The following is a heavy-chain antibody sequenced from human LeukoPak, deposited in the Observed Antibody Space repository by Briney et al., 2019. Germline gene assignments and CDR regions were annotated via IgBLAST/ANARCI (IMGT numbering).Heavy chain of an antibody. CDR2: ISAYNGNT. CDR1: GYTFTSYG. J-gene: IGHJ3*02. D-gene: IGHD1-26*01. V-gene: IGHV1-18*04. CDR3: ARGGPVIVGASGAFDI. Sequence: AAVKVSCKASGYTFTSYGISWVRQAPGQGLEWMGWISAYNGNTNYAQKLQGRVTMTTDTSKSTAYMELRSLRSDDTAVHYCARGGPVIVGASGAFDIWGQGTMVTVSS.